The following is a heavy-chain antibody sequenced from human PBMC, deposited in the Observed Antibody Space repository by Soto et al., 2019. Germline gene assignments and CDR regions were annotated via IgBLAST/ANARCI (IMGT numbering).Heavy chain of an antibody. CDR3: ARVSRAMIVVVITVSFEY. D-gene: IGHD3-22*01. J-gene: IGHJ4*02. CDR1: GFTFNTYG. Sequence: SLRLSCAASGFTFNTYGMHWVRQAPGKGLEWVAVISYDGSNKYYAESVKGRFTISRDNSKNTLYLQMNNLRPEDTAVYYCARVSRAMIVVVITVSFEYWGQGTLVTVSS. V-gene: IGHV3-30*03. CDR2: ISYDGSNK.